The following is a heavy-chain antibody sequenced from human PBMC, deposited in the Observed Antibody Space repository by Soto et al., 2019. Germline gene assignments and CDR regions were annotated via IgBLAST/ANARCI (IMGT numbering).Heavy chain of an antibody. CDR3: VRQGNNYDGSGFLDY. CDR2: IYLSGST. V-gene: IGHV4-39*01. Sequence: PSETLSLTCTVSGGSISSSSYYWGWIRQPPGRGLQWIGNIYLSGSTYYNPSLKSRVTVSVDTSKNEFSLKLGSVTAADTAVYYCVRQGNNYDGSGFLDYWGQGALVTVSS. D-gene: IGHD3-22*01. J-gene: IGHJ4*02. CDR1: GGSISSSSYY.